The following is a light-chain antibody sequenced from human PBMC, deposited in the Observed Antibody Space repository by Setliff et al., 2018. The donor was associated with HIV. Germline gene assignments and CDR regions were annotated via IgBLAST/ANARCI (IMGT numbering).Light chain of an antibody. Sequence: SALTQPASVSGSPGQSITISCTGTSSDVGYYNYVSWYQQHPGKAPKLMIYDVSNRPSGVSNRFSGSKSGNTASLTISGLQAEDEADYYCSSYASSSTYVFGTGTKGTVL. CDR3: SSYASSSTYV. CDR1: SSDVGYYNY. V-gene: IGLV2-14*01. J-gene: IGLJ1*01. CDR2: DVS.